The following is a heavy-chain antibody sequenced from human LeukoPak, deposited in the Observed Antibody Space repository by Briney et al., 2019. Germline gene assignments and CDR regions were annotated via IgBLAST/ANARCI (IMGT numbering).Heavy chain of an antibody. D-gene: IGHD3-22*01. Sequence: SGPLSLTCTVSGDSINSLDLWGWVRQPPGKGLEWIGEMYLSGTTHSNPSVKSRVTISIDKSKNQFFLDLSSVTAADTAVYYCAGLVGRYSSGLYYYYFDYWGQGTLVTVSS. CDR3: AGLVGRYSSGLYYYYFDY. V-gene: IGHV4-4*02. J-gene: IGHJ4*02. CDR2: MYLSGTT. CDR1: GDSINSLDL.